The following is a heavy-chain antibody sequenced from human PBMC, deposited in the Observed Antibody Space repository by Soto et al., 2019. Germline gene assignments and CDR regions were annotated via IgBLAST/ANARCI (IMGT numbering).Heavy chain of an antibody. J-gene: IGHJ6*02. V-gene: IGHV1-69*01. CDR1: GGTPSNSA. Sequence: QVHLLLQSGAEVKKPGSSVKVSCKASGGTPSNSAISWVRQAPGQGLEWMGGIIPVFGLVKYAQNFQGRVRITADEYTNTAYMELSSLRPEDTAVYYCAGGRIVVVGSRAYYSMDVWGQGTTVTVSS. D-gene: IGHD3-22*01. CDR2: IIPVFGLV. CDR3: AGGRIVVVGSRAYYSMDV.